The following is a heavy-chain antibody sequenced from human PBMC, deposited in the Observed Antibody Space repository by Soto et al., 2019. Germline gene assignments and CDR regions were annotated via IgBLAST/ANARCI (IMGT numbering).Heavy chain of an antibody. CDR3: ARGRRITILVMDYYYYGMDV. D-gene: IGHD3-9*01. CDR1: GGSISSYY. Sequence: SETLSLTCTVSGGSISSYYWSWIRQPPGKGLEWIGYIYYSGSTNYNPSLKSRVTISVDTSKNQFSLKLSSVTAADTAVYYCARGRRITILVMDYYYYGMDVWGQVTTVPVSS. J-gene: IGHJ6*02. CDR2: IYYSGST. V-gene: IGHV4-59*01.